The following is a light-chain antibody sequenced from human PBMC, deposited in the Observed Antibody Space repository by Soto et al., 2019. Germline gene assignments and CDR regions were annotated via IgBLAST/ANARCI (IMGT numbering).Light chain of an antibody. J-gene: IGLJ2*01. Sequence: QSVLTQPPSASGTPGQRVTISCSGSSSNIGSNTVNWYHQLPGTAPKLLIFNNNHRPSGVPYRFSGSKAGTSASLAISGLQSEDEADYYCAAWDDSLSCVVFGGGTKLTVL. CDR1: SSNIGSNT. CDR2: NNN. CDR3: AAWDDSLSCVV. V-gene: IGLV1-44*01.